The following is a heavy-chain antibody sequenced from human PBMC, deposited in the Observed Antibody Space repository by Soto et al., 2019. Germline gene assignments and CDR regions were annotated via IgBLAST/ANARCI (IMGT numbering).Heavy chain of an antibody. D-gene: IGHD5-12*01. CDR3: VRVVAIPGYPDN. CDR1: GDTFMTYA. CDR2: IVPIVDTS. Sequence: GASVKVSCKASGDTFMTYAVSWVRQAPGQGLEWMGGIVPIVDTSTYAQKFQGRVTITADESTSTVYMELSSLRSDDTAVYYCVRVVAIPGYPDNWGQGTLVTVSS. V-gene: IGHV1-69*13. J-gene: IGHJ4*02.